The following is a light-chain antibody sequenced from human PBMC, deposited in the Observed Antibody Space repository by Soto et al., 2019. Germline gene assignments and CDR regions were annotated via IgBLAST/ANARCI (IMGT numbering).Light chain of an antibody. Sequence: QSALTQPASVSGSPGQSITISCTGTSSNIGSYKYVSWYQQHPGKAPKLMIYDVSNRPSGVSNRFSGSKSGNTASLTISGLQAEDEADYYCSSYTTGSTPSVFGTGTKLTVL. CDR3: SSYTTGSTPSV. CDR2: DVS. J-gene: IGLJ1*01. V-gene: IGLV2-14*01. CDR1: SSNIGSYKY.